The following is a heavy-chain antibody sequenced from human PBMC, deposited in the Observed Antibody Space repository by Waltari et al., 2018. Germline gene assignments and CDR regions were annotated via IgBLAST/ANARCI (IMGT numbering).Heavy chain of an antibody. D-gene: IGHD3-22*01. CDR1: GFPIKSGYY. J-gene: IGHJ3*01. Sequence: QVQLQESGPGLARPSETLSLSCAVSGFPIKSGYYWAGVRQPPGKGLEWIASVFRNWDKYFNPYLQSRVTISMDTSKNQISLQLTSVTAADTALYYCVRPMYDSSDQGLAFDLWGQGTMVTVSS. V-gene: IGHV4-38-2*01. CDR2: VFRNWDK. CDR3: VRPMYDSSDQGLAFDL.